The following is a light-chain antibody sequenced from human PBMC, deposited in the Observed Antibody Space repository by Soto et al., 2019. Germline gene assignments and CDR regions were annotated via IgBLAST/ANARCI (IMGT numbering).Light chain of an antibody. Sequence: QSLLTQPPSASGTPGQRVTISCSGSSSNIGDNSAYWFQQLPGTAPKLLIYRSTQRPSGVPDRFSGSKSGTSASLAISGLRSEDEADYYCAAWDGSLSAGVFGGGTKLTVL. V-gene: IGLV1-47*01. CDR3: AAWDGSLSAGV. CDR1: SSNIGDNS. J-gene: IGLJ3*02. CDR2: RST.